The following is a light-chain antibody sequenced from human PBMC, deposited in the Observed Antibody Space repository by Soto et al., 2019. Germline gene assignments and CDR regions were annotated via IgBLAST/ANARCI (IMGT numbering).Light chain of an antibody. Sequence: DIQMTQSPSSLSSFLLDIVTITCRASLSISDYLSWYQQKAGKPPTRLIYVASGLQSGVPSRFSGSGSGTEFTLTISNMQREDFATYYCLQPYNHPRTFGQGTKVDIK. CDR2: VAS. CDR1: LSISDY. CDR3: LQPYNHPRT. J-gene: IGKJ1*01. V-gene: IGKV1-17*02.